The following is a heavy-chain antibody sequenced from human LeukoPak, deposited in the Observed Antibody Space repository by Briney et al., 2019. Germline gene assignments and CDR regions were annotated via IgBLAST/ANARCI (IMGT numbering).Heavy chain of an antibody. V-gene: IGHV1-18*01. D-gene: IGHD6-13*01. Sequence: ASVSVSCKASGYTFTSYGISWVRQAPGQGLEWMGWISDNGNTNYAQKFQGRVTMNTYTMTTDTSTSTAYMELRSLRSDDTAVYYCARGRKRYVGIAAADFDYWGQGTLVTVSS. CDR1: GYTFTSYG. CDR2: ISDNGNT. J-gene: IGHJ4*02. CDR3: ARGRKRYVGIAAADFDY.